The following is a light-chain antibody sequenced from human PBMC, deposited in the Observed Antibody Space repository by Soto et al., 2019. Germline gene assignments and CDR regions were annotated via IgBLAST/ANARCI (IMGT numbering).Light chain of an antibody. J-gene: IGKJ1*01. CDR1: ESVRHY. CDR3: QQYGTSPRT. V-gene: IGKV3-20*01. CDR2: ATS. Sequence: EIVLTQSPATLSLSPGERATLSCRASESVRHYVAWYQQKPGQSPRLLISATSTRATGIPDRFSGSASGTDFTLTISRLEPEDFAVYYCQQYGTSPRTFGQGTKVAIK.